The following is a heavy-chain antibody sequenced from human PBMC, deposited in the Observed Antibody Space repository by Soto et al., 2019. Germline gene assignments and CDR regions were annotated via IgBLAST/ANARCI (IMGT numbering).Heavy chain of an antibody. CDR1: GYSFTSYW. D-gene: IGHD1-26*01. V-gene: IGHV5-51*01. Sequence: GESLKISCKGSGYSFTSYWIGWVRQMPGKGLEWMGIIYPGDSDTRYSPSFQGQVTISADKSISTAYLQWSSLKASDTAMYYCARQRIRGRSPGAAHMDVWGKGTTVTVSS. CDR2: IYPGDSDT. J-gene: IGHJ6*03. CDR3: ARQRIRGRSPGAAHMDV.